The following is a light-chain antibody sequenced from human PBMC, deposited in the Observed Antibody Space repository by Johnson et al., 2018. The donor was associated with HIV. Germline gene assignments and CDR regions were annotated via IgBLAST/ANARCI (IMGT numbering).Light chain of an antibody. V-gene: IGLV1-51*02. J-gene: IGLJ1*01. CDR3: GTWDSRLSVYV. CDR1: SFNIGINF. Sequence: QSVLTQPPSVSVAPGQRVTISCSGSSFNIGINFVSWYQQVPGTAPKLLICESNKRPSGIPNLFSGSKSGTSATLGITGLQTGDEADYYCGTWDSRLSVYVFGTGTKVTVL. CDR2: ESN.